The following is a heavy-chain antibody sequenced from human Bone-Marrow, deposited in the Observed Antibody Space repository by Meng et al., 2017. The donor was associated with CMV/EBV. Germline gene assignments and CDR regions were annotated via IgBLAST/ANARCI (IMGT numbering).Heavy chain of an antibody. J-gene: IGHJ6*02. CDR1: GFTFSDYA. CDR3: VRDIGVAEITESTKYYSALDV. Sequence: SLKISCAASGFTFSDYALHWVRQAPGKGLEWVSGINRKSDRIGYADSVKGRFTISRDNGKKSLHLQMNSLRAEDTALYYCVRDIGVAEITESTKYYSALDVWGQRTTVTVSS. CDR2: INRKSDRI. D-gene: IGHD3-16*01. V-gene: IGHV3-9*01.